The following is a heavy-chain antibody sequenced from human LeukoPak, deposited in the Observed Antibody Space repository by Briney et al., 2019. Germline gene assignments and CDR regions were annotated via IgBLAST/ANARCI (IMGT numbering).Heavy chain of an antibody. D-gene: IGHD3-22*01. CDR2: ISSSSSYI. J-gene: IGHJ3*02. CDR3: ARDVPYYYESSGYYSLGFDI. Sequence: GGSQRLSCAASGFTFSNYSMNWVRQAPGKGLEWVSSISSSSSYIYYADSVKGRFTISRDNAKNSLYLQMNSLRAEDTAVYYCARDVPYYYESSGYYSLGFDIWGQGTMVTVSS. V-gene: IGHV3-21*01. CDR1: GFTFSNYS.